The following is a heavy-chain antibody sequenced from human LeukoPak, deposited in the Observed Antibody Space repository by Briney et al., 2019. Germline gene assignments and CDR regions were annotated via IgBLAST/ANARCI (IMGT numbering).Heavy chain of an antibody. J-gene: IGHJ5*02. V-gene: IGHV4-31*03. CDR1: GGSISSGGYY. CDR2: IYYSGST. D-gene: IGHD6-13*01. Sequence: SETLSLTCTVSGGSISSGGYYWSWIRQHPGKGLEWIGYIYYSGSTYYNPSLKSRVTISVDTSKNQFSLKLSSVTAADTAVYYCARDHTAGIGEWFDPWGQGTLVTVSS. CDR3: ARDHTAGIGEWFDP.